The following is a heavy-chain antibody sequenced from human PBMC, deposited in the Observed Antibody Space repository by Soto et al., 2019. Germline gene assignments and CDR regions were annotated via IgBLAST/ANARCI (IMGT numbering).Heavy chain of an antibody. J-gene: IGHJ4*02. CDR1: GGSISSGGYS. Sequence: PSETLSLTCAVSGGSISSGGYSWSWIRQPPGKGLEWIGYIYHSGSTYYNPSLKSRVTISVDRSKNQFSLKLSSVTAAGTAVYYCASLGRNFDYWGQGTLVTVSS. V-gene: IGHV4-30-2*01. CDR2: IYHSGST. CDR3: ASLGRNFDY.